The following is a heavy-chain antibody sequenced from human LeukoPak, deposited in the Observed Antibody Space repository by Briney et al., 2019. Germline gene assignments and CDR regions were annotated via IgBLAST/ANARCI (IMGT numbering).Heavy chain of an antibody. V-gene: IGHV3-23*01. CDR1: GFTFSNYF. J-gene: IGHJ4*02. D-gene: IGHD2-15*01. Sequence: GGSLRLSCAVSGFTFSNYFFNWVRQAPGKGLEWVSGIGGSGGATYYADSVKGRFTISRDNSRNTLYLQINSLRAEDTAVYYCAKSEWPSGWSAGSWPNWGQGTLVTVSS. CDR2: IGGSGGAT. CDR3: AKSEWPSGWSAGSWPN.